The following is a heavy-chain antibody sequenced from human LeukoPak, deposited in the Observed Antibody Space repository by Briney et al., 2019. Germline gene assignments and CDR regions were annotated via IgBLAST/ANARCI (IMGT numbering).Heavy chain of an antibody. V-gene: IGHV3-21*01. Sequence: GGSLRLSCAASGFTFSSYEMNWVRQAPGKGLEWVSSITTSSTYTFYADSVKGRFTISRDNAKNSLYLQMNGLRAEDTAIYYCARDPYSGNYGDSYYYYMDVWGKGTTVTISS. CDR2: ITTSSTYT. CDR1: GFTFSSYE. CDR3: ARDPYSGNYGDSYYYYMDV. J-gene: IGHJ6*03. D-gene: IGHD1-26*01.